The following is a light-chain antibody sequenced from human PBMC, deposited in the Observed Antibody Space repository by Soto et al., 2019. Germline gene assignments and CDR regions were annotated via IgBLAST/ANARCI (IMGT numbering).Light chain of an antibody. Sequence: QIVLTQPPSASGTPGQRVTISCSGSSSNIGSNTVNWYQQLPGTAPKLLIYSNNQRPSGVPDRFSGSKSGTSASLAISGLQSEDEADYYCAAWDDSLNGSYVFGTGTKLTVL. V-gene: IGLV1-44*01. CDR1: SSNIGSNT. J-gene: IGLJ1*01. CDR3: AAWDDSLNGSYV. CDR2: SNN.